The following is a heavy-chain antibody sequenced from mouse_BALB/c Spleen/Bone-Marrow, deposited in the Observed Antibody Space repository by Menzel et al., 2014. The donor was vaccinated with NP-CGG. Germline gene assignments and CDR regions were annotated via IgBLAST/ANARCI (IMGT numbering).Heavy chain of an antibody. Sequence: VKLVESGAEVVKPGASVKVSCKASGYTFTNYWMQWVKQRPGQGLEWIGEIEPSDSYTNYNQDFKGKATLTVDKSSSTAYMQLSSLTSEDSAVYYCARGRTTVVSDYWGQGTSLTVSS. J-gene: IGHJ2*02. V-gene: IGHV1-69*02. CDR2: IEPSDSYT. D-gene: IGHD1-1*01. CDR3: ARGRTTVVSDY. CDR1: GYTFTNYW.